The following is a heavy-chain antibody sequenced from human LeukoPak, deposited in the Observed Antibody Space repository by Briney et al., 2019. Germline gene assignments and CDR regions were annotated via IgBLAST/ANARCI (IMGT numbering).Heavy chain of an antibody. J-gene: IGHJ4*02. D-gene: IGHD7-27*01. CDR2: ISGSGGST. CDR3: ARVWAWGSGNSFDY. V-gene: IGHV3-23*01. CDR1: AFTFNSYV. Sequence: GGSLRLSCAASAFTFNSYVMSWVRQTPGQGLEWVSTISGSGGSTNYADSVKGRFTISRDNSKDTLYLQMNSLRAEDTAIYYCARVWAWGSGNSFDYWGQGTLVTVSS.